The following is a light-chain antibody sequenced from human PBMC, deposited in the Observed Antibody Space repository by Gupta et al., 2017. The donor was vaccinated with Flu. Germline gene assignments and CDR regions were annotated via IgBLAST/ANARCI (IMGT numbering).Light chain of an antibody. J-gene: IGKJ2*01. CDR1: QSLLYGSNNKNY. V-gene: IGKV4-1*01. CDR3: QQHYTTPVT. Sequence: DIVMTQSPDSLAVSLGERATINCKSSQSLLYGSNNKNYLAWYQQKPGQPPKLLIYWASIREPGVSGRFSGSGSGTDFTLPIYSLQPEDVAVYYCQQHYTTPVTFGQGTKLEIK. CDR2: WAS.